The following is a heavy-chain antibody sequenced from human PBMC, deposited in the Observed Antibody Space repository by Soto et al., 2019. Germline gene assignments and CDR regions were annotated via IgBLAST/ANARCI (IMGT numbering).Heavy chain of an antibody. D-gene: IGHD6-13*01. Sequence: GGSLRLSCAASGFTFSSYSMNWVRQAPGKGLEWVSSISSSSSYIYYADSVKGRFTISRDNAKNSLYLQMNSLRAEDTAVYYCARDRPSGYSRSWYYSYAMDVWGQGTTVTVSS. CDR1: GFTFSSYS. J-gene: IGHJ6*02. CDR3: ARDRPSGYSRSWYYSYAMDV. V-gene: IGHV3-21*01. CDR2: ISSSSSYI.